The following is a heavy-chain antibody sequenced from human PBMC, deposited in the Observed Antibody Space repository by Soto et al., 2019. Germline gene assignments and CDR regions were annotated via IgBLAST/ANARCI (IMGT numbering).Heavy chain of an antibody. CDR3: ASSPEIVYSYGLAVDY. J-gene: IGHJ4*02. CDR1: GYTFTSYA. V-gene: IGHV1-3*01. CDR2: INAGNGNT. D-gene: IGHD5-18*01. Sequence: QVQLVQSGAEVKKPGASVKVSCKASGYTFTSYAMHWVRQAPGQRLEWMGWINAGNGNTKYSQKFQGRVTITRDTSASTAYMALSSLRSEDTAVYYCASSPEIVYSYGLAVDYWRQGTLVTVSS.